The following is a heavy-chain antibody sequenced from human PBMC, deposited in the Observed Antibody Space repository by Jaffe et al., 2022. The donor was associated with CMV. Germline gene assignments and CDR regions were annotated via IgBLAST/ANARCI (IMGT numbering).Heavy chain of an antibody. V-gene: IGHV3-33*01. CDR1: GFTFSSYG. Sequence: QVQLVESGGGVVQPGRSLRLSCAASGFTFSSYGMHWVRQAPGKGLEWVAVIWYDGSNKYYADSVKGRFTISRDNSKNTLYLQMNSLRAEDTAVYYCARVRFLELYGMDVWGQGTTVTVSS. D-gene: IGHD3-3*01. CDR2: IWYDGSNK. CDR3: ARVRFLELYGMDV. J-gene: IGHJ6*02.